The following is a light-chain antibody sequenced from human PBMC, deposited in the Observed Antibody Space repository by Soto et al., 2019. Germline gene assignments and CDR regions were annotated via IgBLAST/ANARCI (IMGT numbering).Light chain of an antibody. CDR2: KAS. V-gene: IGKV1-5*03. Sequence: DIPMTQSPSTLSASVGDRVTITCRASQSSSSWLAWYQQKPGKAHKLLIYKASSLESGVTSRLSGSGSWTEFTLTISSLQPDDFATYYCQQYNSYPFTFGPGTKVDIK. CDR1: QSSSSW. CDR3: QQYNSYPFT. J-gene: IGKJ3*01.